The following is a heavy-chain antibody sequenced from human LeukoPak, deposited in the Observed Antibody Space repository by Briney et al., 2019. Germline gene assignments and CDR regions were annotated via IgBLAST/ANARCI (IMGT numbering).Heavy chain of an antibody. CDR3: ARRASLGVVVPAAMPYYYMDV. V-gene: IGHV4-30-4*01. CDR2: IHYSGNT. Sequence: SQTLSLTCSVSGGSISNGSYYWSWIRQPPGTGLEWIGYIHYSGNTYYNPSLKSRVTISVDTSKNQFSLKLSSVTAADTAVYYCARRASLGVVVPAAMPYYYMDVWGKGTTVTVSS. D-gene: IGHD2-2*01. J-gene: IGHJ6*03. CDR1: GGSISNGSYY.